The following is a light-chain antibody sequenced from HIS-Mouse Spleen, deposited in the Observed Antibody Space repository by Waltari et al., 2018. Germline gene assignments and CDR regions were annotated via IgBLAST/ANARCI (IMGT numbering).Light chain of an antibody. CDR3: QVWDSSSDHVV. CDR2: DDS. V-gene: IGLV3-21*03. Sequence: SYVLTQPPSVSVAPGKTARITCGGNNIGSKSVHWYQQKPGQAPGLVVYDDSDRPSGIPGRFSGSNSGNTATLTISRVEAGDEADYYCQVWDSSSDHVVFGGGTKLTVL. CDR1: NIGSKS. J-gene: IGLJ2*01.